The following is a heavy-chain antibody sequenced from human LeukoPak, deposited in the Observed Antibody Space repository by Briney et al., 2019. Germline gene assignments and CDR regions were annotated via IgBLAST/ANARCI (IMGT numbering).Heavy chain of an antibody. J-gene: IGHJ6*03. CDR1: GGSISSYY. CDR2: IYYSGST. CDR3: ARAPLTTGRNYYYMDV. Sequence: PSETLSLTCTVSGGSISSYYWSWLRQPPGKGLEWVGYIYYSGSTNYNPSLKSRVTISVDTSKHQFSLKLSSVTAADTAVYYCARAPLTTGRNYYYMDVWGKGTTVTVSS. D-gene: IGHD3-22*01. V-gene: IGHV4-59*01.